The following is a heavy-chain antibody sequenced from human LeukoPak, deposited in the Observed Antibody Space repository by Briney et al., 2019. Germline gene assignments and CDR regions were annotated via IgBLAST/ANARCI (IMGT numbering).Heavy chain of an antibody. V-gene: IGHV4-34*01. CDR3: AVHEGEQHRRTFDY. J-gene: IGHJ4*02. Sequence: SETLSLTCAVYGGSFSGYYWSWIRQPPGKGLEWIGEINHSGSTNYNPSLKSRVTISVDTSKNQFSLKLSSVTAADTAVYYCAVHEGEQHRRTFDYRGQGTLVTVSS. CDR2: INHSGST. CDR1: GGSFSGYY. D-gene: IGHD3-16*01.